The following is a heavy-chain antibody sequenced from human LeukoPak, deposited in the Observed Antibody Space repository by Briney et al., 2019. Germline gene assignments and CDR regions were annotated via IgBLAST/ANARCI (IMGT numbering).Heavy chain of an antibody. CDR2: IYTSGST. Sequence: SETLSLTCTVSGGSISSYYWSWIRQPAGKGLEWIGRIYTSGSTNYNPSLKSRVTMSVDTSKNQFSLKLGSVTAADTAVYYCARTMIITMIAHDYYGMDVWGQGTTVTVSS. D-gene: IGHD3-22*01. CDR1: GGSISSYY. V-gene: IGHV4-4*07. J-gene: IGHJ6*02. CDR3: ARTMIITMIAHDYYGMDV.